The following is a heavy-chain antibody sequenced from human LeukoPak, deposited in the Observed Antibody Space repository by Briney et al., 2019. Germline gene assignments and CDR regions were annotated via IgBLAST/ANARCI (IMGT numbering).Heavy chain of an antibody. CDR2: ISGSGLNT. V-gene: IGHV3-23*01. D-gene: IGHD3-10*01. CDR3: AKGGGYGSGTYSED. CDR1: GFSFSGHW. J-gene: IGHJ4*02. Sequence: PGRSLRLSCAASGFSFSGHWMNWVRQPPGRGLEWVSGISGSGLNTYYADSVKGRFTSSRDNSKNMLYLQMNSLRAEDTAVYYCAKGGGYGSGTYSEDWGQGILVTVSS.